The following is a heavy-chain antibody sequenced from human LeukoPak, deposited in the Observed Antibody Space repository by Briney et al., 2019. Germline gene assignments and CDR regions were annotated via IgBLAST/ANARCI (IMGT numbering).Heavy chain of an antibody. CDR1: GFTFSSYG. CDR3: ARAWDYGDYALNWYFDL. Sequence: PGGSLRLSCAASGFTFSSYGMHWVRQAPGKGLEWVAFIRYDGSNKYYADSVKGRFTISRDNAKNSLYLQMNSLRAEDTAVYYCARAWDYGDYALNWYFDLWGRGTLVTVSS. J-gene: IGHJ2*01. V-gene: IGHV3-30*02. D-gene: IGHD4-17*01. CDR2: IRYDGSNK.